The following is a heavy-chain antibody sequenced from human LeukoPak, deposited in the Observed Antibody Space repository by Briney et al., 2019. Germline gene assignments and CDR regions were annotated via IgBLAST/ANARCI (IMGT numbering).Heavy chain of an antibody. CDR2: IKQDGSRI. J-gene: IGHJ4*02. V-gene: IGHV3-7*01. D-gene: IGHD6-13*01. CDR1: GFTYSSYW. CDR3: ARIGYSSSSFDY. Sequence: PGGSLRLSCAASGFTYSSYWMSWVRQAPGKGLEWVANIKQDGSRIYYVDSMKGRFTISRDNGKNSLYLQMNSLRAEDTAVYHCARIGYSSSSFDYWGQGTLVTVSS.